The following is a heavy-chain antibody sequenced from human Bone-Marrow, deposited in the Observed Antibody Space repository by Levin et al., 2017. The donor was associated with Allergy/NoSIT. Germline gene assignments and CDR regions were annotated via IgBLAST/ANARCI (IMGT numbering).Heavy chain of an antibody. CDR3: AKEGSGPLLYYYMDV. J-gene: IGHJ6*03. CDR1: GFTFSSYG. D-gene: IGHD3-10*01. V-gene: IGHV3-30*18. Sequence: GGSLRLSCAASGFTFSSYGMHWVRQAPGKGLDWVAVISYDGVNEYCADSVKGRFTISRDNSKNTLYLQMNSLRAEDTAVYYCAKEGSGPLLYYYMDVWGKGTTVTVSS. CDR2: ISYDGVNE.